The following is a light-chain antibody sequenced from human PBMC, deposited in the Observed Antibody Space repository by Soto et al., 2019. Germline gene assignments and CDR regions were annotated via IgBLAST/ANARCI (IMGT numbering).Light chain of an antibody. CDR2: DVS. Sequence: QSALTQSPSASGSPGQAVTISCTGTSSDIGGYDSVSWYQQHPGKAPKVMIYDVSNRPSGVPDRFSGSKSGNTASLTVSALQAEDEAEYYCSSYTDRNNLVFGTGTKVTVL. V-gene: IGLV2-8*01. CDR1: SSDIGGYDS. CDR3: SSYTDRNNLV. J-gene: IGLJ1*01.